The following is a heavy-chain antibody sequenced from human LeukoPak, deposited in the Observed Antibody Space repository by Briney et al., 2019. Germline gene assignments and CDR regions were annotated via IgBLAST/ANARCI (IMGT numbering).Heavy chain of an antibody. D-gene: IGHD3-10*01. Sequence: GASVKVSCKASGYTFTGYYMHWVRQAPGQGLERMGRINPDSGGTNYAQKFQGRVTMTRDTSISTAYMDLSRLRSDDTAVYYCAREPATMVRGVLLGRFDPWGQGTLVTVSS. CDR2: INPDSGGT. V-gene: IGHV1-2*06. CDR1: GYTFTGYY. J-gene: IGHJ5*02. CDR3: AREPATMVRGVLLGRFDP.